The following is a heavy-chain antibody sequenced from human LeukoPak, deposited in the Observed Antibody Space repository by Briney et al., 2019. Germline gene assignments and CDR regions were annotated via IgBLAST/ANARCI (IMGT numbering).Heavy chain of an antibody. D-gene: IGHD3-9*01. CDR3: ARGRSDILTGYYWLDY. CDR2: IYYSGST. Sequence: SQTLSLTCTVSGGSISSGGYYWSWIRQHPGKGLEWIGYIYYSGSTYYNPSLKSRVTISVDTSKNQFSLKLSSVTAADTAAYYCARGRSDILTGYYWLDYWGQGTLVTVSS. J-gene: IGHJ4*02. CDR1: GGSISSGGYY. V-gene: IGHV4-31*03.